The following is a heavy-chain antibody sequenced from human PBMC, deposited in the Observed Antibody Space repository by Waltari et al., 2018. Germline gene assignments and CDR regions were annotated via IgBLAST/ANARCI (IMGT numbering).Heavy chain of an antibody. CDR3: ARLDSRSGSYYFDY. CDR2: IYYSGST. V-gene: IGHV4-39*01. D-gene: IGHD1-26*01. J-gene: IGHJ4*02. CDR1: GSSISSSNYY. Sequence: HLQLQEAGPGLVKPSETLSLTCTVSGSSISSSNYYWGWIRQPPGKGLEWIGNIYYSGSTYYNPSLKSRVTTYIDTSRNQFSLKLSSVTAADTAVYFCARLDSRSGSYYFDYWGQGTLVTVSS.